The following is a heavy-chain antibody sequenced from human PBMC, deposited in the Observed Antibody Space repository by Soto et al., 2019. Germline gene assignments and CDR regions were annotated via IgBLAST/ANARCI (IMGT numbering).Heavy chain of an antibody. CDR2: IYYSGST. CDR1: GGSISSGGYY. V-gene: IGHV4-31*03. Sequence: SETLSLTCTVSGGSISSGGYYWSWIRQHPGKVLEWIVYIYYSGSTYYNPSLKSRVTISLDTSNNQFSLKLRSVTSADTAVYYCARDCSVGSSYGWFDPWGQGTLVTVSS. CDR3: ARDCSVGSSYGWFDP. J-gene: IGHJ5*02. D-gene: IGHD2-15*01.